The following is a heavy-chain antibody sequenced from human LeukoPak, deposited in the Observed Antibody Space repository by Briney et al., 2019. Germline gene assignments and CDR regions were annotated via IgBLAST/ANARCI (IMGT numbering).Heavy chain of an antibody. Sequence: SVKVSCKASGGTFSNYAISWVRQAPGQGLEWMGRIIPILGIANYAQKFQGRVTITADKSTSTAYMELSSLRSEDTAVYYCARLVYCSGGSCYSPGAFDIWGQGTMVTVSS. D-gene: IGHD2-15*01. CDR2: IIPILGIA. CDR1: GGTFSNYA. V-gene: IGHV1-69*04. J-gene: IGHJ3*02. CDR3: ARLVYCSGGSCYSPGAFDI.